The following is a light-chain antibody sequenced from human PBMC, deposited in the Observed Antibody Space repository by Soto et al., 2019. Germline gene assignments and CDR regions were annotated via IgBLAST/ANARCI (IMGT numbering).Light chain of an antibody. CDR2: GAS. V-gene: IGKV3-15*01. Sequence: EIVMTQSPATLSVSPLERATLSFRAGQSVSRNLAWYQQKPGQAPRLLIYGASTRATGIPARFSGSGSGTEFTLTISSLQSEDFGVYYCQQYKNWPPWTFGQGTKVDIK. CDR3: QQYKNWPPWT. CDR1: QSVSRN. J-gene: IGKJ1*01.